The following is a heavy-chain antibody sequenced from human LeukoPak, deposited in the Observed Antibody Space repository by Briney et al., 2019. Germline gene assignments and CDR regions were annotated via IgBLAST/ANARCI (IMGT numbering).Heavy chain of an antibody. CDR1: GYTFTSYG. J-gene: IGHJ4*02. D-gene: IGHD1-26*01. V-gene: IGHV1-18*01. CDR3: ASIVGATNDFDY. CDR2: ISAYNGNT. Sequence: ASVKVSRKASGYTFTSYGISWVQQAPGQGLEWMGWISAYNGNTNYAQKLQGRVTMTTDTSTSTAYMELRSLRSDDTAVYYCASIVGATNDFDYWGQGTLVTVSS.